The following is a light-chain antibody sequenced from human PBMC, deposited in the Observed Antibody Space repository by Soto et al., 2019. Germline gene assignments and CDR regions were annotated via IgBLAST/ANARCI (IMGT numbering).Light chain of an antibody. CDR1: QSVSSN. CDR3: QQRSNWPPSIT. J-gene: IGKJ5*01. V-gene: IGKV3-15*01. Sequence: EIVMTQSPATLSVSPGERATLSRRASQSVSSNLAWYQQKPGQAPRLLIYGASTRATGIPARFSGSGSGTEFTLTISSLQSEDFAVYYCQQRSNWPPSITFGQGTRLEIK. CDR2: GAS.